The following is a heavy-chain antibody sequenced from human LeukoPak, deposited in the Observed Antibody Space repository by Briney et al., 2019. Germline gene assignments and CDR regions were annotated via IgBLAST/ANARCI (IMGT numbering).Heavy chain of an antibody. V-gene: IGHV4-38-2*01. D-gene: IGHD3-3*01. J-gene: IGHJ3*02. CDR2: IYHSGST. CDR1: GYSISSGYY. CDR3: ARHTNYDATDAFDM. Sequence: SETLSLTCAVSGYSISSGYYWGWIRQPPGQGLEWIGSIYHSGSTYYNPSLKSRVTISVDTSKNQFSLKLSSVTAADTAVYYCARHTNYDATDAFDMWGQGTMVTVSS.